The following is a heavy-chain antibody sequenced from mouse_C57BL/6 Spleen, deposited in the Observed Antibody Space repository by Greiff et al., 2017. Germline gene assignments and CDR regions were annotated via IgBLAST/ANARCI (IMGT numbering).Heavy chain of an antibody. Sequence: VQLQQPGAELVKPGASVKLSCKASGYTFTSYWMHWVKQRPGQGLEWIGMIHPNSGSTNYNEKFKSKATLTVDKSSSTAYMQLSSLTSEDSAVYYCARYSGSSLGYFDVWGTGTTVTVSS. J-gene: IGHJ1*03. CDR3: ARYSGSSLGYFDV. D-gene: IGHD1-1*01. V-gene: IGHV1-64*01. CDR2: IHPNSGST. CDR1: GYTFTSYW.